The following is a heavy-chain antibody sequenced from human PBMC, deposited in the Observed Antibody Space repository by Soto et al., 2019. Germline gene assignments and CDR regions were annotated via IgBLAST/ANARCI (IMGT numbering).Heavy chain of an antibody. Sequence: QVQLVQSGAEVKKPGASVKVSCKASGYTFTSYYMHWVRQAPGQGLEWMGIINPSGGSTSYAQKFQGRVTMTRDTSTSTVYMELSSLRSEDTAVYYCARMEDDYDILTGYYRTYYYGMDVWGHGTTVTVSS. CDR2: INPSGGST. CDR1: GYTFTSYY. J-gene: IGHJ6*02. D-gene: IGHD3-9*01. V-gene: IGHV1-46*01. CDR3: ARMEDDYDILTGYYRTYYYGMDV.